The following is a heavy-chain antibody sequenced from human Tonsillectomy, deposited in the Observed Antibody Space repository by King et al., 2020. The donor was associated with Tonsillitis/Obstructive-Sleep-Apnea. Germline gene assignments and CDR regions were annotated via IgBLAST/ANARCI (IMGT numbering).Heavy chain of an antibody. V-gene: IGHV1-2*02. CDR1: GCTFTGYY. J-gene: IGHJ5*02. Sequence: LVGSGAEVKKPGASVKVSCKASGCTFTGYYMHWVRQAPGQGLEWMGWINPNSGGTNYAQKFQGRVTMTRDTSISTVYMELRRLRSDDTSVYSCARARVRSTLNWFDPWGQGTLVTVSS. CDR3: ARARVRSTLNWFDP. D-gene: IGHD6-6*01. CDR2: INPNSGGT.